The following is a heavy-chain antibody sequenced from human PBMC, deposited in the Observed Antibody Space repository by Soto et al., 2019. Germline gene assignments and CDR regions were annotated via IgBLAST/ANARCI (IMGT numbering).Heavy chain of an antibody. J-gene: IGHJ6*02. D-gene: IGHD5-18*01. Sequence: PGGSLRLSCAASGFTFSSYGMHWVRQAPGKGLEWVAVISYDGSNKYYADSVKGRFTISRDNSKNTLYLQMNSLRAEDTVVYYCAKCGYSYGYRSYYYGMDVWGQGTTVTVSS. V-gene: IGHV3-30*18. CDR3: AKCGYSYGYRSYYYGMDV. CDR2: ISYDGSNK. CDR1: GFTFSSYG.